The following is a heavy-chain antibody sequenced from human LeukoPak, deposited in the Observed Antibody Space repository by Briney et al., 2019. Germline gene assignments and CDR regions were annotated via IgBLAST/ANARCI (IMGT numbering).Heavy chain of an antibody. D-gene: IGHD3-22*01. J-gene: IGHJ4*02. CDR2: ISGSSIYT. CDR1: GFTFSDYH. CDR3: VRDISGYYFDY. Sequence: GGSLRLSCAASGFTFSDYHMTWIRQAPGKGLEWVSYISGSSIYTRYADSVKGRFTISRGNAKNSLYLQMNSLRAEDTALYYCVRDISGYYFDYWGQGTLVTVSS. V-gene: IGHV3-11*05.